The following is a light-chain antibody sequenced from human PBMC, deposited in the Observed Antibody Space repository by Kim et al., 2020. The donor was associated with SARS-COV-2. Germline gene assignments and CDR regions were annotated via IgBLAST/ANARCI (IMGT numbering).Light chain of an antibody. CDR3: QQYNRYPQT. J-gene: IGKJ2*01. CDR2: QAS. CDR1: QSVSRW. V-gene: IGKV1-5*03. Sequence: DIQMTQSPSTLSASVGDRVTVTCRASQSVSRWLAWWQQRPGKAPKLLIYQASYLESGVPSRFSGSGSGTEFTLTISSLQPDDFATYYCQQYNRYPQTFGPGTKLEI.